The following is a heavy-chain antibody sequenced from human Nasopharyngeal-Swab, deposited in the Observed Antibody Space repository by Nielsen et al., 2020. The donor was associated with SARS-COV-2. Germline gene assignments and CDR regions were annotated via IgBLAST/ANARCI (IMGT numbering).Heavy chain of an antibody. CDR1: GFSFSDYY. D-gene: IGHD5-18*01. Sequence: GGSLRLSCAASGFSFSDYYISWIRQAPGKGLEWVSYISTTGTTMYYADSVKGRFIIPRDNAKNSLFLQMNGLRAEDTAVYYCAKDWGLWLQAYYFDYWGQGTLVTVSS. V-gene: IGHV3-11*01. CDR2: ISTTGTTM. J-gene: IGHJ4*02. CDR3: AKDWGLWLQAYYFDY.